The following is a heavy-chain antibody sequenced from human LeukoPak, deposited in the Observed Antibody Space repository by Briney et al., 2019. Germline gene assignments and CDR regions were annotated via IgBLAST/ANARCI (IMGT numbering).Heavy chain of an antibody. CDR3: ARRIGYSYSLFDY. J-gene: IGHJ4*02. V-gene: IGHV1-69*05. Sequence: SVKVSCKASGGTFSSYAISWVRQAPGQGLEWMGGIIPIFGTANYAQKFQGRVTITTDECTSTAYMELSSLRAQDTAVYYCARRIGYSYSLFDYWGQGTLVTISS. D-gene: IGHD5-18*01. CDR1: GGTFSSYA. CDR2: IIPIFGTA.